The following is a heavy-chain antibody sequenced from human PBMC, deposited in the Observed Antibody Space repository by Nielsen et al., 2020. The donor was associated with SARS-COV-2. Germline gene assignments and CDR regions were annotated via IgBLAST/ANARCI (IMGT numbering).Heavy chain of an antibody. CDR2: INTNTGNP. Sequence: WVRQAPGQGLEWMGWINTNTGNPTYAQGFTGRFVFSLDTSVSTAYLQISSLKAEDTAVYYCARGPTWSSPYYYYYGMDVWGQGTTVTVSS. J-gene: IGHJ6*02. CDR3: ARGPTWSSPYYYYYGMDV. V-gene: IGHV7-4-1*02. D-gene: IGHD2-15*01.